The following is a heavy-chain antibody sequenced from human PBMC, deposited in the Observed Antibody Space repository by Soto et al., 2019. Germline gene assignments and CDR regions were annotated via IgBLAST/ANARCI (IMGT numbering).Heavy chain of an antibody. J-gene: IGHJ4*02. D-gene: IGHD3-22*01. V-gene: IGHV1-18*01. CDR1: GYAFTSYG. CDR2: ISAYNGNT. CDR3: ARDIRSYYYDSSGYLRSDY. Sequence: GASVKVSCKASGYAFTSYGISWVRQAPGQGLEWMGWISAYNGNTNYAQKLQGRVTMTTDTSTSTAYMELRSLRSDDTAVYYCARDIRSYYYDSSGYLRSDYWGQGTLVTVSS.